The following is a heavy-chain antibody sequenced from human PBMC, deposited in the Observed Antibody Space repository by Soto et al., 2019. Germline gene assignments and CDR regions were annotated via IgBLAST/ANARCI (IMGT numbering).Heavy chain of an antibody. CDR1: GFTFSSYG. CDR2: IWYDGSNK. D-gene: IGHD4-17*01. J-gene: IGHJ4*02. V-gene: IGHV3-33*01. CDR3: AIGTYARDY. Sequence: PGGSLRLSCAASGFTFSSYGMHWVRQAPGKGLEWVAVIWYDGSNKYYADSVKGRFTISRDNSKNTLYLQMNSLRAEDTAVYSCAIGTYARDYWGQGTLVTVSS.